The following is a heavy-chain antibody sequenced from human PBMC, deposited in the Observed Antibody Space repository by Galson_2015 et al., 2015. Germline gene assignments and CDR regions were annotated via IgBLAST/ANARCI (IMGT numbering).Heavy chain of an antibody. CDR3: ARRQAACTSVSCYPDY. CDR1: GFTFSSYA. V-gene: IGHV3-23*01. CDR2: ISGGGGTT. D-gene: IGHD2-2*01. Sequence: SLRLSCAASGFTFSSYAMSWVRQAPGKGLEWVSAISGGGGTTLYADSVKGRFSISRDNSKNTLYLQMNSLRAEDTAVYYCARRQAACTSVSCYPDYWGQGTLVTVSS. J-gene: IGHJ4*02.